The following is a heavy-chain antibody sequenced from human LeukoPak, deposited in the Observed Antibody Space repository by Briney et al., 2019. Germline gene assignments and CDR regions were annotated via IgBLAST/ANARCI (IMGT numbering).Heavy chain of an antibody. V-gene: IGHV1-69*04. CDR3: ARGAGYYDSSGYYDY. D-gene: IGHD3-22*01. J-gene: IGHJ4*02. CDR2: IIPILGIA. Sequence: SVKVSCKASGGTFSSYAISWVRQAPGQGLEWMGRIIPILGIANYAQKFQGRVTITADKSTSTAYMELSSLRSEDTAVYYCARGAGYYDSSGYYDYWGQGTLVTVSS. CDR1: GGTFSSYA.